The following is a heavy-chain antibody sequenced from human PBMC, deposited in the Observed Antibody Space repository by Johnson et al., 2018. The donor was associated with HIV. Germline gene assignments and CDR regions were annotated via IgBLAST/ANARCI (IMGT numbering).Heavy chain of an antibody. CDR2: INSDGSDT. D-gene: IGHD1-1*01. J-gene: IGHJ3*02. Sequence: VQLVESGGGVVRPGGSLRLSCAASGFTFDDYGMSWVRQAPGKGLEWVSRINSDGSDTIYVDSVKGRFTISRDNAKDTLYLQRNSLRAEDTAVYYCARDSLETSDGAFDIWGQGTMVTVSS. CDR1: GFTFDDYG. V-gene: IGHV3-20*04. CDR3: ARDSLETSDGAFDI.